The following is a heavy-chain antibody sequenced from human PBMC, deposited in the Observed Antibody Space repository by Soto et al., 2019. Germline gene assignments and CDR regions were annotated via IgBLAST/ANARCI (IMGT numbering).Heavy chain of an antibody. CDR3: ARGEELSGSYFIGY. J-gene: IGHJ4*02. Sequence: QVQLQESGPGLVKPSQTLSLTCTVSGGSISSGGYYWSWIRQHPGKGLEWLGYIYYSGSTYYNPSLQRRVTITVATSKNQFSLKLSTVAAADTAVYYCARGEELSGSYFIGYWGQGTLVTVSS. CDR2: IYYSGST. CDR1: GGSISSGGYY. V-gene: IGHV4-31*03. D-gene: IGHD1-26*01.